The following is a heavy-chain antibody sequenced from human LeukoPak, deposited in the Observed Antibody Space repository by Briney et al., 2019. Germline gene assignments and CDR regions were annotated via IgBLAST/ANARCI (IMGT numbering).Heavy chain of an antibody. CDR3: TTDPGSSWYFFYGRDPDY. V-gene: IGHV3-15*01. J-gene: IGHJ4*02. Sequence: GGSLRLSCAASGFTFSNARMSWVRQAPGKGLEWVGRIKSKTDGGTTDYAAPVKGTFTISRDDSKNTLYLQMNSLKTDDTAVYYCTTDPGSSWYFFYGRDPDYWGQGTLVTVSS. D-gene: IGHD6-13*01. CDR1: GFTFSNAR. CDR2: IKSKTDGGTT.